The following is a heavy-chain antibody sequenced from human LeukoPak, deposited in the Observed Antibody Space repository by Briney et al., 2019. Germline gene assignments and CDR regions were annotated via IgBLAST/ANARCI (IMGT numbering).Heavy chain of an antibody. CDR1: GFTVSSNY. J-gene: IGHJ4*02. Sequence: GGSLRLSCAASGFTVSSNYMSWVRQAPGKGLEWVSVIYSGGSTYYADSVKGRFTISRDNSKNTLYLQMNSLRAEDTAVYYCARDPPYYYDSYWGQGTLVTVSS. CDR2: IYSGGST. D-gene: IGHD3-22*01. V-gene: IGHV3-53*01. CDR3: ARDPPYYYDSY.